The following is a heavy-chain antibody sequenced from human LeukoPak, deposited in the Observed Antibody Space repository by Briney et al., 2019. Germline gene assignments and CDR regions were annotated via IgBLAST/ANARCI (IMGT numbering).Heavy chain of an antibody. D-gene: IGHD3-22*01. CDR2: IKQDGSEK. CDR1: GFTFSSYW. Sequence: PGGSLRLSCAASGFTFSSYWMSWVRQAPGKGLEWVANIKQDGSEKYYVDSVKGRFTISRDNAKNSLYLQMNSLRAEDTAVYYCAREIQPNYYDSSGYLDYWGQRTLATVSS. CDR3: AREIQPNYYDSSGYLDY. V-gene: IGHV3-7*01. J-gene: IGHJ4*02.